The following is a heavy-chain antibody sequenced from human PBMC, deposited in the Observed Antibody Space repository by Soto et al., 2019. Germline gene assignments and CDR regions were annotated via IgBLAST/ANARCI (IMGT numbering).Heavy chain of an antibody. D-gene: IGHD3-22*01. V-gene: IGHV3-23*01. J-gene: IGHJ6*02. CDR2: LSGSGVST. CDR1: GFTFSSYA. CDR3: SKGGESKDCYDTSGYYLYYYYAMDV. Sequence: EVQLLESGGGLVQPGGSLRLSCAASGFTFSSYAMTWVRQAPGKGLEWVSALSGSGVSTYYADSVKGRFTISRDNSKNTLYLQMNSLRPEDKAVYYCSKGGESKDCYDTSGYYLYYYYAMDVWGQGTTVTVSS.